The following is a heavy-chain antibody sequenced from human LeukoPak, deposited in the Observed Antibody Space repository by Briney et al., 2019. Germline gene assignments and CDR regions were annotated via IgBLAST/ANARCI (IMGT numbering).Heavy chain of an antibody. V-gene: IGHV1-46*01. CDR2: INPSGGST. J-gene: IGHJ5*02. CDR3: ARQGYDFESDP. CDR1: GYTFTSYY. D-gene: IGHD3-3*01. Sequence: ASVKDSCKASGYTFTSYYMHWVRQAPGQGLEWMGIINPSGGSTSYAQKFQGRVTMTRDTSTSTVYMELSSLRSEDTAVYYCARQGYDFESDPWGQGTLVTVSS.